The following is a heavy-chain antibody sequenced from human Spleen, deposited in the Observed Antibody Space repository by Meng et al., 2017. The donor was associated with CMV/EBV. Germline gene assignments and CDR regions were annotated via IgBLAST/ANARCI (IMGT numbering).Heavy chain of an antibody. CDR2: ISSSSIYK. D-gene: IGHD1-26*01. J-gene: IGHJ6*02. V-gene: IGHV3-21*01. Sequence: GESLKISCAASGFTFTTYSMNWVRQAPGKGLEWVSSISSSSIYKYYADSVKGRFTLSRDNAKNSLYLQMNSLRAEDTAVYYCARDRSGWDLHGPSYYSGMDVWGQGTTVTVSS. CDR1: GFTFTTYS. CDR3: ARDRSGWDLHGPSYYSGMDV.